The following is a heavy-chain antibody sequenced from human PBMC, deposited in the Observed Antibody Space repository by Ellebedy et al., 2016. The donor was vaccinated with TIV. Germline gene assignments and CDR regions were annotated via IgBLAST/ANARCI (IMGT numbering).Heavy chain of an antibody. Sequence: AASVKVSCKASGYTFTSYAMHWVRQAPGQRLEWMGWINAGNGNTKYSQKFQGRVTITRDTSASTDYMELSSLRSEDTAVYYCARGLRGTRGAFDIWGQGTMVTVSS. CDR1: GYTFTSYA. V-gene: IGHV1-3*01. CDR2: INAGNGNT. CDR3: ARGLRGTRGAFDI. J-gene: IGHJ3*02. D-gene: IGHD4-17*01.